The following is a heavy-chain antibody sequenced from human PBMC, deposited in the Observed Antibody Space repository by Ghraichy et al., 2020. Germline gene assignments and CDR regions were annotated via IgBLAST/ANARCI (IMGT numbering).Heavy chain of an antibody. CDR1: GGSFSGYY. CDR2: INHSGST. Sequence: TLSLTCAVYGGSFSGYYWSWIRQPPGKGLEWIGEINHSGSTNYNPSLKSRVTISVDTSKNQFSLKLSSVTAADTAVYYCARGRKRWYFDLWGRGTLVTVSS. J-gene: IGHJ2*01. CDR3: ARGRKRWYFDL. V-gene: IGHV4-34*01.